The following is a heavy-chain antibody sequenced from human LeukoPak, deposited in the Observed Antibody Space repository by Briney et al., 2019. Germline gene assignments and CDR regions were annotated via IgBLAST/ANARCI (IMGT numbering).Heavy chain of an antibody. J-gene: IGHJ4*02. CDR1: EFTFSSYE. CDR2: ISTSGDTI. Sequence: GGSLRLSCAASEFTFSSYEMNWVRQAPGKGLEWVSYISTSGDTIYYADSVKGRFTISRDNAKNSLYLQLNSLRAEDTAVYYCARDPPFIIGTTFFDYWGQGTLVTVSS. D-gene: IGHD1-20*01. V-gene: IGHV3-48*03. CDR3: ARDPPFIIGTTFFDY.